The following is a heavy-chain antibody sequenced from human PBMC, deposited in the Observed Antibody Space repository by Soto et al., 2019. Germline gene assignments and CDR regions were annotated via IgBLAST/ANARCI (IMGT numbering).Heavy chain of an antibody. CDR2: ISAYNGNT. CDR1: GYTFTSYC. J-gene: IGHJ3*02. Sequence: ASVKVSCKASGYTFTSYCISWVRQAPGQGLEWMGWISAYNGNTNYAQKLQGRVTMTTDTSTSTAYMELRSLRSDDTAVYYCARWGDIVVVTAMEVHDAFDIWGQGTMVTVSS. D-gene: IGHD2-21*02. CDR3: ARWGDIVVVTAMEVHDAFDI. V-gene: IGHV1-18*04.